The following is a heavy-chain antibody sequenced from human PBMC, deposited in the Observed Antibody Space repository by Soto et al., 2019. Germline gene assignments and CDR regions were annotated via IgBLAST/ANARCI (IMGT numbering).Heavy chain of an antibody. CDR3: AKDLSAARPEGYYYYGMDV. CDR2: ISGSGGST. CDR1: GFTFSSYA. D-gene: IGHD6-6*01. J-gene: IGHJ6*02. Sequence: VSLRLSCAASGFTFSSYAMSWVRQAPGKGLEWVSAISGSGGSTYYADSVKGRFTISRDNSKNALYLQMNSLRAEDTAVYYCAKDLSAARPEGYYYYGMDVWGQGTTVTVSS. V-gene: IGHV3-23*01.